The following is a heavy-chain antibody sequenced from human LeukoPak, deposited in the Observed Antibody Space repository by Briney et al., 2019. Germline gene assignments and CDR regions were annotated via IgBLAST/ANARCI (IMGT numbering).Heavy chain of an antibody. V-gene: IGHV3-7*01. Sequence: GGSLRLSCAASGFTFRSYWMAWVRQAPGKGLEWVANIKEDESAKHQADSVKGRFAISRDNAQNSVYLQMSSLRGEDTAVYYCARDVGGTLDYWGQGTLVTVSS. CDR3: ARDVGGTLDY. CDR1: GFTFRSYW. J-gene: IGHJ4*02. CDR2: IKEDESAK.